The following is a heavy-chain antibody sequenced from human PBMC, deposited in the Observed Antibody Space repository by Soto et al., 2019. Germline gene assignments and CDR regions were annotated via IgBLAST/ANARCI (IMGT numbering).Heavy chain of an antibody. J-gene: IGHJ4*02. CDR2: ISGSG. D-gene: IGHD6-19*01. CDR3: AKDRRYSSGLGAFDS. CDR1: GFSFSSYA. V-gene: IGHV3-23*01. Sequence: EVQLLESGGGLVQPGGSLRLSCAASGFSFSSYAMSWVRQAPGKGLEWVSTISGSGAVKGRFTISRDNSKSTLYLQMNSLRVEDTAVYYCAKDRRYSSGLGAFDSWGQGTLVTVSS.